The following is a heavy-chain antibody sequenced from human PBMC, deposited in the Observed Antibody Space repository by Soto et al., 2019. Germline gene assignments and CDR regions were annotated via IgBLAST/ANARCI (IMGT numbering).Heavy chain of an antibody. CDR2: ITVNGIT. CDR3: ARESGENWTYEAP. J-gene: IGHJ5*02. D-gene: IGHD1-7*01. CDR1: GAYVSDFS. Sequence: QVQQLESGPGLVKPWEPLSLTCTVSGAYVSDFSWSWIRQPAGKGREWIGRITVNGITQYTPSFRSRVTMSMDTSRNQFCLNLQSAPAADTAIYYCARESGENWTYEAPWGKGPLVTVSS. V-gene: IGHV4-4*07.